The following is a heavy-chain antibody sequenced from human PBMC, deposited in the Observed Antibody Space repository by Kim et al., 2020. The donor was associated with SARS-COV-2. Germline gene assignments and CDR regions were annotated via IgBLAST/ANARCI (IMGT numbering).Heavy chain of an antibody. Sequence: GGSLRLSCAASGFTFSTYWMHWVRQAPGKGLVWVSRINGDGSSTVYADSVKGRFTISRDNAKNTVYLQMNSLRAEYTAVYYCVRAGWGYCSGGRCNSGGYFDNWGQGTLVTVSS. V-gene: IGHV3-74*01. D-gene: IGHD2-15*01. CDR3: VRAGWGYCSGGRCNSGGYFDN. J-gene: IGHJ4*02. CDR1: GFTFSTYW. CDR2: INGDGSST.